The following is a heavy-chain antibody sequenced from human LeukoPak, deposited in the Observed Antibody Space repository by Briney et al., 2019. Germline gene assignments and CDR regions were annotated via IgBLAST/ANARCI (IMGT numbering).Heavy chain of an antibody. CDR3: ASESIAFDY. CDR2: ISSSSSTI. Sequence: GGSLRLSCAASGFTFSSYSMNWVRQAPGKGLEWVSYISSSSSTIYYADSVKGRFTISRDNAKNSLYLQMNSLRAEDTAVYYCASESIAFDYWGQGTLVTVSS. V-gene: IGHV3-48*01. CDR1: GFTFSSYS. D-gene: IGHD6-6*01. J-gene: IGHJ4*02.